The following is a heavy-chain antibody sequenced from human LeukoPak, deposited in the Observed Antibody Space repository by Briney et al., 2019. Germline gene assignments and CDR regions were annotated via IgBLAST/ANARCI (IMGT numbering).Heavy chain of an antibody. V-gene: IGHV3-9*01. D-gene: IGHD6-13*01. Sequence: GGSLRLSCAASGFTFDDYAMHWVRQAPGKGLEWVSGISWNRGSIGYADSVKGRFTISRDNAKNSLYLQMNSLRAEDTALYYCAKSEQQPVLFDAFDIWGQGTMVSVSS. CDR3: AKSEQQPVLFDAFDI. J-gene: IGHJ3*02. CDR1: GFTFDDYA. CDR2: ISWNRGSI.